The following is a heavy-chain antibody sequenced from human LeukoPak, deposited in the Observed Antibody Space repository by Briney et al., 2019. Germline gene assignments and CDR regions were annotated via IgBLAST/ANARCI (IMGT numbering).Heavy chain of an antibody. CDR2: ISYDGSNK. V-gene: IGHV3-30*04. Sequence: PGGSLRLSCAASGCTFSSYAMHWVRQAPGKGLEWVAVISYDGSNKYYADSVKGRFTISRDNSKNTLYLQMNSLRAEDTAVYYCARDRYSGSSTLAYYFDYWGQGTLVTVSS. CDR1: GCTFSSYA. D-gene: IGHD1-26*01. CDR3: ARDRYSGSSTLAYYFDY. J-gene: IGHJ4*02.